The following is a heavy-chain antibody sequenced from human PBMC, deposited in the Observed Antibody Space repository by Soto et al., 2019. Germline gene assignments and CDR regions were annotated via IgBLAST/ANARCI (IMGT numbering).Heavy chain of an antibody. CDR3: AKDPLHYYYDSSGYPRYFDY. V-gene: IGHV3-30*18. CDR1: GFTFSSYG. D-gene: IGHD3-22*01. CDR2: ISYDGSNK. J-gene: IGHJ4*02. Sequence: GGSLRLSCAASGFTFSSYGMHWVRQAPGKGLEWVAVISYDGSNKYYADSVKGRFTISRDNSKNTLYLQMNSLRAEDTAVYYCAKDPLHYYYDSSGYPRYFDYWGQGTLVTVSS.